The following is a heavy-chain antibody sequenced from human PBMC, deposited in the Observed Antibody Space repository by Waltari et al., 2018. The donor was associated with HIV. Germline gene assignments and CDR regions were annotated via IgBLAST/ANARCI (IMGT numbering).Heavy chain of an antibody. CDR2: IYYSGST. CDR1: GGSISSSRYY. Sequence: QLQLQESGPGLVKPSETLSLTCTVSGGSISSSRYYWGWIRQPPGKGLEWIGSIYYSGSTYYNPSLKSRVTISVDTSKNQFSLKLSSVTAADTAVYYCARPATVTTPYWYFDLWGRGTLVTVSS. CDR3: ARPATVTTPYWYFDL. D-gene: IGHD4-17*01. J-gene: IGHJ2*01. V-gene: IGHV4-39*01.